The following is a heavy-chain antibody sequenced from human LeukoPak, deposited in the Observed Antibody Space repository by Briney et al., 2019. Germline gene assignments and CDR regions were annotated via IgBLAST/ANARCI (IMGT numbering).Heavy chain of an antibody. CDR3: ARSRPYGDYPPDY. Sequence: PSETLSLTCTVSSGSISSGDYYWSWIRQPRGKGLEWIGYIYYSGSTYYNPSLKSRVTISVDTSKNQFSLKLSSVTAADTAVYYCARSRPYGDYPPDYWGQGTLVTVSS. CDR2: IYYSGST. D-gene: IGHD4-17*01. V-gene: IGHV4-30-4*01. CDR1: SGSISSGDYY. J-gene: IGHJ4*02.